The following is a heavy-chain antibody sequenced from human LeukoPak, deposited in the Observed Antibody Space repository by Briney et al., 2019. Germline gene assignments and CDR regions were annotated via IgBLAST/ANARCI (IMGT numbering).Heavy chain of an antibody. D-gene: IGHD6-19*01. J-gene: IGHJ4*02. Sequence: GGSLRLSCAASGFTFNRYGMHWVRQAPGKGLEWVAVISTDGSQKFYADSVKGRFTVSRDNSKNTLYLQMSSLTAEDTAVYYCAKVVVAGTHYFDYWGRGTLVTVSP. V-gene: IGHV3-30*18. CDR1: GFTFNRYG. CDR3: AKVVVAGTHYFDY. CDR2: ISTDGSQK.